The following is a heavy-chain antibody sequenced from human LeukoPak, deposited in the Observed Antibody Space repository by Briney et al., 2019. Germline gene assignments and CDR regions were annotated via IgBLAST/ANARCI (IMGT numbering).Heavy chain of an antibody. V-gene: IGHV1-2*06. CDR1: GDTFTRYY. CDR2: INPTSAAH. D-gene: IGHD2-2*01. Sequence: ASVKGSCKASGDTFTRYYMHWVRQXPGQGXEWVGRINPTSAAHNYAKKFQARATMPRDTYISSAYMALRRLTSDDTAVYYCARALIPSPGFDYWGQGTLVTVSS. CDR3: ARALIPSPGFDY. J-gene: IGHJ4*02.